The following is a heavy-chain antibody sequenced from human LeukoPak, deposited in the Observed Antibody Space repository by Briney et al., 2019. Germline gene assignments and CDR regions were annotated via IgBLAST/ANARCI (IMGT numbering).Heavy chain of an antibody. J-gene: IGHJ3*02. V-gene: IGHV3-21*01. CDR2: ISSSSSYI. CDR1: GFTFSSYS. CDR3: ARDPTEPPDASDI. Sequence: PGGSLRLSCAASGFTFSSYSMNWVRQAPEKGLERVSSISSSSSYIYYADSVKGRFTISRDNAKNSLSLQMNSLRVEDTAVYYCARDPTEPPDASDIWGQGTMVTVSS.